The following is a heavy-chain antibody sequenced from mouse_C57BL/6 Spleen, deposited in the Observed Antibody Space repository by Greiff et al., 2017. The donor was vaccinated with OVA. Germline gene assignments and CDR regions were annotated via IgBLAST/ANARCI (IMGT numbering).Heavy chain of an antibody. J-gene: IGHJ4*01. D-gene: IGHD2-3*01. CDR3: AAYDGYYFYAMDY. Sequence: VKLMESGPGLVQPSQSLSITCTVSGFSLTSYGVHWVRQSPGKGLEWLGVIWRGGSTDYNAAFMSRLSITKDNSKSQVFFKMNSLQADDTAIYYCAAYDGYYFYAMDYWGQGTSVTVSS. CDR2: IWRGGST. CDR1: GFSLTSYG. V-gene: IGHV2-5*01.